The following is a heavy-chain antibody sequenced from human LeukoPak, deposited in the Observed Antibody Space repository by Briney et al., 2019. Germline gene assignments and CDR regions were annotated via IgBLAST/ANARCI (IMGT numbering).Heavy chain of an antibody. CDR3: ARDWSIVAAGTGFDY. J-gene: IGHJ4*02. CDR2: VSGGGSST. CDR1: GFTFSNYA. V-gene: IGHV3-21*01. D-gene: IGHD6-13*01. Sequence: PGGSLRLYCVASGFTFSNYAMNWVRQAPGKGLEWVSGVSGGGSSTYYADSVKGRFTISRDNAKNSLYLQMNSLRAEDTAVYYCARDWSIVAAGTGFDYWGQGTLVTVSS.